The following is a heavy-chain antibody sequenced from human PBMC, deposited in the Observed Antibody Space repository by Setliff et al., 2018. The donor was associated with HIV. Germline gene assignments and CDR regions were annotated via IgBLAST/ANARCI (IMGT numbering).Heavy chain of an antibody. Sequence: LRLSCEASGFSFSGFGMYWVRQAPDKGLEWVAFIRFDGTNKYYSRSEKGRFTISRDNTKNSLHLQLDSLSAEDAAVYFCVRDGHLYGQPFDYWGQGALVTVSS. CDR2: IRFDGTNK. CDR1: GFSFSGFG. CDR3: VRDGHLYGQPFDY. V-gene: IGHV3-33*07. D-gene: IGHD3-10*01. J-gene: IGHJ4*02.